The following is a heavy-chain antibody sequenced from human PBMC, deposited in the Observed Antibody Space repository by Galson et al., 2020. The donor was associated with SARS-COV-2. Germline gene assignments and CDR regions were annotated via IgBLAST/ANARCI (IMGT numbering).Heavy chain of an antibody. J-gene: IGHJ3*02. V-gene: IGHV3-48*03. CDR1: GFTFSSYE. D-gene: IGHD2-15*01. CDR2: ISSSGSTI. Sequence: GESLKISCAASGFTFSSYEMNWVRQAPGKGLEWVSYISSSGSTIYYADSVKGRFTISRDNAKNSLYLQMNSLRAEDTAVYYCASLVVVAAMHHDAFDIWGQGTMVTVSS. CDR3: ASLVVVAAMHHDAFDI.